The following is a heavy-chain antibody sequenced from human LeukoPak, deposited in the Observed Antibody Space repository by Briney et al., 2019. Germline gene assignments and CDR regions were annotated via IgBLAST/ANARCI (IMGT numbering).Heavy chain of an antibody. CDR1: GYTFTGNY. V-gene: IGHV1-46*01. J-gene: IGHJ3*02. Sequence: ASVKVSCKAFGYTFTGNYMHWVRQAPGQGPEWMGVISPSGGSTTYAQKFQGRVTMTTDTSTSTAYMELRSLRSDDTAVYYCARHRLHRLYYDSSGYYHDAFDIWGQGTMVTVSS. CDR2: ISPSGGST. D-gene: IGHD3-22*01. CDR3: ARHRLHRLYYDSSGYYHDAFDI.